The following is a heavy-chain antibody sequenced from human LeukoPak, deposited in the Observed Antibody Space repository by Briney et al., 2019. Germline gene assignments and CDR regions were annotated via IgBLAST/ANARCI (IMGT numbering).Heavy chain of an antibody. CDR1: GFTFSSYA. CDR3: ITDPGNYPDY. V-gene: IGHV3-23*01. CDR2: ISGSGGST. Sequence: PGGSLRLSCAASGFTFSSYAMSWVRQAPGKGLEWVSAISGSGGSTYYADSVKGRFTISRDNSKNTLYLQMNSLKTEDTAMYFCITDPGNYPDYWGQGTLVTVSS. D-gene: IGHD3-10*01. J-gene: IGHJ4*02.